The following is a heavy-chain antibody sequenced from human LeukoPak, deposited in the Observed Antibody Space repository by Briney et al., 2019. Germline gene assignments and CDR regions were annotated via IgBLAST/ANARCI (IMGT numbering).Heavy chain of an antibody. Sequence: GGSLRLSCAASGFTFSSYAMSWVRQAPGKGLEWVSAISGSGGSTYYADSVKGRFTISRDNSKNTLYLQMNSLSAEDTAVYYCANSGSYYDFDYWGQGTLVTVSS. V-gene: IGHV3-23*01. D-gene: IGHD1-26*01. CDR3: ANSGSYYDFDY. CDR2: ISGSGGST. J-gene: IGHJ4*02. CDR1: GFTFSSYA.